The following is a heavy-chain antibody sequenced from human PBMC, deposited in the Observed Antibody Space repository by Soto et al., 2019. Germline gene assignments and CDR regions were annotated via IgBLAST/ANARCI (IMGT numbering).Heavy chain of an antibody. CDR3: ARDSRNRIVDYYYYMDV. CDR2: IKQDGSEK. V-gene: IGHV3-7*01. J-gene: IGHJ6*03. Sequence: PGGSLRLSCAASGFTFSSYWMSWVRQAPGKGLEWVANIKQDGSEKYYVDSVKDRFTISRDNAKNSLYLQMNSLRAEDTAVYYCARDSRNRIVDYYYYMDVWGKGTTVTVSS. CDR1: GFTFSSYW. D-gene: IGHD1-26*01.